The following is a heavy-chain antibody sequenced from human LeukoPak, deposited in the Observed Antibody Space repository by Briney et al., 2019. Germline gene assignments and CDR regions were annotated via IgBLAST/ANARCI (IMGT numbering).Heavy chain of an antibody. CDR3: AKYPLVATIRGYFDY. CDR2: ISGSGGST. CDR1: GFTFSSYA. J-gene: IGHJ4*02. D-gene: IGHD5-12*01. V-gene: IGHV3-23*01. Sequence: PGGSLRLSCAASGFTFSSYAMSWVRQAPGKGLEWVSAISGSGGSTYYADSVKGRFTISRDNSKNTLYLQMNSLRAEDTAVYYCAKYPLVATIRGYFDYWGQGTLVTVSS.